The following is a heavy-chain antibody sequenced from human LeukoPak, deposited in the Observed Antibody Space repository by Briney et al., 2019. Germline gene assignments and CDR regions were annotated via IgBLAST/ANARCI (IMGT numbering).Heavy chain of an antibody. J-gene: IGHJ4*02. Sequence: PGGSLRLSCAASGFTFSTYIMNWVRQTPGKGLEWVSSIGTSTSYIYYADSVKGRFTISRDNAKNSLYLEMNSLRAEDTAVYYCARVKGYSSGPANLDYWGQGTLVTVSS. D-gene: IGHD6-19*01. CDR2: IGTSTSYI. CDR3: ARVKGYSSGPANLDY. V-gene: IGHV3-21*01. CDR1: GFTFSTYI.